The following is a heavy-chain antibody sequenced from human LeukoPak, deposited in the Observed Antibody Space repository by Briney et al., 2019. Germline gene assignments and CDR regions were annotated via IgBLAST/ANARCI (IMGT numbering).Heavy chain of an antibody. CDR1: GFTFSSYW. D-gene: IGHD3-22*01. J-gene: IGHJ3*02. CDR3: ARSLPYDSSGYDAFDI. Sequence: GGSLRLSCAASGFTFSSYWMSWVRQAPGKGLEWVANIKQDGSEKYYVDSVKGRFTISRDNAKNSLYLQMNSLRAEDTAVYYCARSLPYDSSGYDAFDIWGQGTMVTVSS. CDR2: IKQDGSEK. V-gene: IGHV3-7*01.